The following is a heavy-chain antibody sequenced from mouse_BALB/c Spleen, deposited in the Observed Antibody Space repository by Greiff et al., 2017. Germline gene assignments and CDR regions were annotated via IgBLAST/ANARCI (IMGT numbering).Heavy chain of an antibody. CDR2: IHPSDSET. D-gene: IGHD2-2*01. Sequence: QVQLQQSGAELVRPGASVKLSCKASGYSFTSYWMNWVKQRPGQGLEWLGMIHPSDSETRLNQKFKDKATLTVDKSSSTAYMQLSSPTSEDSAVYYCARGGYGYDGLFAYWGQGTLVTVAA. CDR3: ARGGYGYDGLFAY. J-gene: IGHJ3*01. V-gene: IGHV1-61*01. CDR1: GYSFTSYW.